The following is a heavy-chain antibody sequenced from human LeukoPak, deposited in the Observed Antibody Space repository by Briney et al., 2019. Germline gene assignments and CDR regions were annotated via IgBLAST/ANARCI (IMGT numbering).Heavy chain of an antibody. CDR3: ARGVGAPNWFDP. J-gene: IGHJ5*02. V-gene: IGHV1-2*02. D-gene: IGHD1-26*01. CDR1: GYTFTGYY. Sequence: ASVKVSCEASGYTFTGYYMHWVRQAPGQGLEWMGWINPNSGATNYAQKFQGRVTLTRDTSISTAYMELSSLTSDDTAVYYCARGVGAPNWFDPWGQGTLVTVSS. CDR2: INPNSGAT.